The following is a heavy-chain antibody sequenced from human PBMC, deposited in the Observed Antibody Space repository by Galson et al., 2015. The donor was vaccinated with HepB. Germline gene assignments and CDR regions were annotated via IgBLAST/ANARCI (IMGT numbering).Heavy chain of an antibody. CDR1: GFTFSTYA. CDR2: ISSDGINI. V-gene: IGHV3-30*04. J-gene: IGHJ6*02. CDR3: ARGLPMPTDYVNKFYYYGLDV. Sequence: SLRLSCAASGFTFSTYAIHWVRQAPGKGLEWVAVISSDGINIYYPDSLKGRFTVSRDNSRNTMFLQMNSLRVEDTAVYYCARGLPMPTDYVNKFYYYGLDVWGQGTTVTVSS. D-gene: IGHD4-17*01.